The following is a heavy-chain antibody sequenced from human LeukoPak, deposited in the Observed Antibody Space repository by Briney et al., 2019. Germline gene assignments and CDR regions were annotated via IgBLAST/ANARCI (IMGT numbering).Heavy chain of an antibody. CDR1: GFTFKSFS. D-gene: IGHD5-12*01. CDR2: ISSNSGIK. J-gene: IGHJ4*02. CDR3: ARDSGYDNGVDY. Sequence: GGSLRLSCGGSGFTFKSFSMHWVRQAPGKGLEWVSDISSNSGIKSYADSVKGRFTISRDNAKNSLYLQMNSLRAEDTAVYYCARDSGYDNGVDYWGQGTLVTVSS. V-gene: IGHV3-48*01.